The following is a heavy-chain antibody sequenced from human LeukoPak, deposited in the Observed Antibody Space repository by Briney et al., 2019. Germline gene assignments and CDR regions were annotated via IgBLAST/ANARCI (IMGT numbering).Heavy chain of an antibody. CDR2: INHSGST. D-gene: IGHD3-10*01. CDR3: ERGFLRSGSPTLDV. CDR1: GGSFSGYY. Sequence: SETLSLTCAVYGGSFSGYYWSWIRQPPGKGLEWIGEINHSGSTNYNPSLKSRVTISVDTSKNQFSLKLSSVTAADTAVYYCERGFLRSGSPTLDVWGKGTTVTVSS. V-gene: IGHV4-34*01. J-gene: IGHJ6*04.